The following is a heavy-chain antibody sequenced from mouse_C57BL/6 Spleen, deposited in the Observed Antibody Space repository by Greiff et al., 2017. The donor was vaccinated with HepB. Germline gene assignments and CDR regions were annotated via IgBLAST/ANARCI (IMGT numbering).Heavy chain of an antibody. J-gene: IGHJ4*01. CDR3: VRLGSSPLYAMDY. CDR1: GFSFNTYA. V-gene: IGHV10-1*01. CDR2: IRSKSNNYAT. Sequence: EVKVVESGGGLVQPKGSLKLSCAASGFSFNTYAMNWVRQAPGKGLEWVARIRSKSNNYATYYADSVKDRFTISRDDSESMLYLQMNNLKTEDTAMYYCVRLGSSPLYAMDYWGQGTSVTVSS. D-gene: IGHD1-1*01.